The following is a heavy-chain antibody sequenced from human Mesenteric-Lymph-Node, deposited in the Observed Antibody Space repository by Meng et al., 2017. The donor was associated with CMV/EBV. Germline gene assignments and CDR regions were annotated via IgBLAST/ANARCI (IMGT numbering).Heavy chain of an antibody. V-gene: IGHV3-48*04. J-gene: IGHJ6*02. CDR3: ARGNLNYDV. CDR1: GFTFSSYS. D-gene: IGHD1-7*01. Sequence: GESLKISCAASGFTFSSYSMNWVRQAPGKGLEWVSYISYSDSTIYYADSVKGRFTISRDNAKNSLYLQMNSLRADDTAVYYCARGNLNYDVWGQGTTVTVSS. CDR2: ISYSDSTI.